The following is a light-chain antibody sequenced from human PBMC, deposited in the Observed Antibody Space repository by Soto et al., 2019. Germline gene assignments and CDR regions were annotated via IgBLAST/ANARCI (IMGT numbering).Light chain of an antibody. V-gene: IGKV3-20*01. CDR3: QQHGSSPWM. CDR1: QSVPSTY. CDR2: GTS. J-gene: IGKJ1*01. Sequence: VLSQSPGRVSLSPGERATLSCRASQSVPSTYFAWYQQKPGQPPRLLISGTSNRATGIPDRFSGSGSGTDFTLTISRLEPEDFAVYYCQQHGSSPWMFGQGTRVEIK.